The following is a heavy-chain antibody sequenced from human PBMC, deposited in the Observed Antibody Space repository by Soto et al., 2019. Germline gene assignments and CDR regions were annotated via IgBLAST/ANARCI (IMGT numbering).Heavy chain of an antibody. CDR2: IYYSGST. CDR1: GVSIDSYY. CDR3: ARRSKANDY. V-gene: IGHV4-39*01. D-gene: IGHD5-12*01. J-gene: IGHJ4*02. Sequence: PSETLSLTCTVSGVSIDSYYWSWVRQPPGKGLEWIGSIYYSGSTYYNPSLKSRVTISVDTSKNQFSLKLSSVTAADTAVYYCARRSKANDYWGQGTLVTVSS.